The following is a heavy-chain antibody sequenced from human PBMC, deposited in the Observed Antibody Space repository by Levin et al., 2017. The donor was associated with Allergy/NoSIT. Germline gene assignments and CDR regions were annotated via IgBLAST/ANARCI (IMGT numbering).Heavy chain of an antibody. D-gene: IGHD4-23*01. Sequence: GGSLRLSCAASGFTFSSYAMTWVRQAPGKGLEWVSAIGGSGGRTYYADSVKGRFTISRDNAKNTLYLQMNSLRVEDTAVYYCAGYDYGGNSGDFDYWGQGTLVTVSS. CDR3: AGYDYGGNSGDFDY. J-gene: IGHJ4*02. CDR1: GFTFSSYA. V-gene: IGHV3-23*01. CDR2: IGGSGGRT.